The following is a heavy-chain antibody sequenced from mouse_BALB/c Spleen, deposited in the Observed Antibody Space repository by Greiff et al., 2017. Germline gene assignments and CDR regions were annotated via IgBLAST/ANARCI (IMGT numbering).Heavy chain of an antibody. CDR1: GFSLTGYG. J-gene: IGHJ1*01. Sequence: VQVVESRPGLVAPSQSLSITCTVSGFSLTGYGVNWVRQPPGKGLEWLGMIWGDGSTDYNSALKSRLSISKDNSKSQVFLKMNSLQTDDTARYYCARTITTVVALYWYFDVWGAGTTVTVSS. CDR3: ARTITTVVALYWYFDV. CDR2: IWGDGST. V-gene: IGHV2-6-7*01. D-gene: IGHD1-1*01.